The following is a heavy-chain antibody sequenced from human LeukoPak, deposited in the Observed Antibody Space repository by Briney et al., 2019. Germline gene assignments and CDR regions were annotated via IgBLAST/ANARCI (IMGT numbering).Heavy chain of an antibody. CDR1: GITASNFY. CDR2: ISNNDVT. CDR3: ARVSGSYYDTISFAEYFQH. V-gene: IGHV3-53*01. Sequence: GGSLRLSCAASGITASNFYMMWVRQAPGKGLEWVSYISNNDVTKYADSVRGRLTISRDNSKNILYLQMNSLRAEDTAVYYCARVSGSYYDTISFAEYFQHWGQGTLVTVSS. J-gene: IGHJ1*01. D-gene: IGHD1-26*01.